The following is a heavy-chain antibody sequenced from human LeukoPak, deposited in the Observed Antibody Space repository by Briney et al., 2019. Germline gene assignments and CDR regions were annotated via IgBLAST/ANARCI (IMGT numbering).Heavy chain of an antibody. CDR2: IYYSGRT. CDR3: ARPSGSYRAEYFQH. V-gene: IGHV4-39*01. Sequence: PSETLSLTCTVSGDSISSTSYYWGWIRQPPGKGLELIGTIYYSGRTYYDPSLQSRVTIFVDTAKSQVSLKLSSVTAADTAVYYCARPSGSYRAEYFQHWGQGTLVTVSS. J-gene: IGHJ1*01. D-gene: IGHD1-26*01. CDR1: GDSISSTSYY.